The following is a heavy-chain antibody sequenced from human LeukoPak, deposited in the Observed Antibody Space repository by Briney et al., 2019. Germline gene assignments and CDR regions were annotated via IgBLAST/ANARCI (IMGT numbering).Heavy chain of an antibody. V-gene: IGHV3-23*01. CDR1: GFTFSSYA. D-gene: IGHD6-19*01. J-gene: IGHJ4*02. CDR2: ISGSGGST. CDR3: AKDLAAVPGNKYFAY. Sequence: GGSLRLSCATSGFTFSSYAMSWVRQAPGKGLEWVSAISGSGGSTFYADSVKGRFTVSRDNSKNTLYLQMNSLRAEDTAVYYCAKDLAAVPGNKYFAYWGQGTLVTVSS.